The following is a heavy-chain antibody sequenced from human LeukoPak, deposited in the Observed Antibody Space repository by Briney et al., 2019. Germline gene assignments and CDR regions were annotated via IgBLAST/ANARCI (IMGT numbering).Heavy chain of an antibody. D-gene: IGHD6-6*01. V-gene: IGHV1-46*01. J-gene: IGHJ4*02. CDR3: ARDGRNPGIAARPPPNDY. Sequence: ASVKVSCKASGYTFTSYYMHWMRQAPGQGLEWMGIINPSGGSTSYAQKFQGRVTMTRDTSTSTVYMELSSLRSEDTAVYYCARDGRNPGIAARPPPNDYWGQGTLVTVSS. CDR1: GYTFTSYY. CDR2: INPSGGST.